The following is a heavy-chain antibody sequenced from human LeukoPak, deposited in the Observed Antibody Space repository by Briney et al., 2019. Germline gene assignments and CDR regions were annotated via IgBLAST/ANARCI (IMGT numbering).Heavy chain of an antibody. V-gene: IGHV1-18*04. J-gene: IGHJ4*02. D-gene: IGHD3-22*01. Sequence: ASVKVSCKASGYTFTGYYMHWVRQAPGQGLEWMGWISAYNGNTNYAQKLQGRVTMTTDTSTSTAYMELRNLRSDDTAVYYCARENYYDSSGYYPIDYWGQGTLVTVSS. CDR3: ARENYYDSSGYYPIDY. CDR1: GYTFTGYY. CDR2: ISAYNGNT.